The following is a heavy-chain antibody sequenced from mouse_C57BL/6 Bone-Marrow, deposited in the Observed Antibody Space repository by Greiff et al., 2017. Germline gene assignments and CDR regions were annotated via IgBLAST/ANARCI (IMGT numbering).Heavy chain of an antibody. CDR3: ASDYGSSWFAC. CDR2: INPNNGGT. J-gene: IGHJ3*01. Sequence: VQLQQSGPELVKPGASVKISCKASGYTFTDYYMNWVKQSHGKSLEWIGDINPNNGGTSYNQKFKGKATLTVDKSSSTAYMELRSLTSEDSAVYYCASDYGSSWFACWGQGTLVTVSA. V-gene: IGHV1-26*01. CDR1: GYTFTDYY. D-gene: IGHD1-1*01.